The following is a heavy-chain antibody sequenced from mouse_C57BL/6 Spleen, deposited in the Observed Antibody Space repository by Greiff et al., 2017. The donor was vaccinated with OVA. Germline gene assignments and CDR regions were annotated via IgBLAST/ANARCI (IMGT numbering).Heavy chain of an antibody. J-gene: IGHJ4*01. CDR3: ARNYYGAMDY. V-gene: IGHV1-9*01. Sequence: VQVVESGAELMKPGASVKLSCKATGYTFTGYWIEWVKQRPGHGLEWIGEIFPGSGCTNYNEKFKGKATFTADTSSNTAYMQLSSLTTEDSAIYYCARNYYGAMDYWGQGTSVTVSS. D-gene: IGHD1-1*01. CDR1: GYTFTGYW. CDR2: IFPGSGCT.